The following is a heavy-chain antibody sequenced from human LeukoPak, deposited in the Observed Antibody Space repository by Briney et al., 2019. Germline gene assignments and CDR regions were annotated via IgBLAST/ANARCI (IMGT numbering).Heavy chain of an antibody. CDR2: ISSTSDYI. J-gene: IGHJ3*02. D-gene: IGHD3-16*02. CDR1: GYTFSHYS. V-gene: IGHV3-21*01. Sequence: GGSLRLSCAASGYTFSHYSVNWVRQAPGKGLEWVSSISSTSDYIYYTDSVKGRFTISRDNTKSSLYLQMNSLRAEDTAVYYCVSGNDPDSTWENYRLDAFDIWGQGTTVIVSS. CDR3: VSGNDPDSTWENYRLDAFDI.